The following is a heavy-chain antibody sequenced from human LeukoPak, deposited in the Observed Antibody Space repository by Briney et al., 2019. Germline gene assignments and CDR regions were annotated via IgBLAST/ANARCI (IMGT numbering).Heavy chain of an antibody. CDR1: GGTFSSYA. CDR3: ARAEYYYDSSGTNDAFDI. Sequence: ASVKVSCKASGGTFSSYAISWVRQAPGQGLEWMGGIIPIFGTANYAQKFQGRVTITADKSTSTAYMGLSSLRSEDTAVYYCARAEYYYDSSGTNDAFDIWGQGTMVTVSS. CDR2: IIPIFGTA. J-gene: IGHJ3*02. D-gene: IGHD3-22*01. V-gene: IGHV1-69*06.